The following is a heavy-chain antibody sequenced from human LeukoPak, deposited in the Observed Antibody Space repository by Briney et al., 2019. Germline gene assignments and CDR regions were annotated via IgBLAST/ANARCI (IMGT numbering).Heavy chain of an antibody. Sequence: SVNVSCKASGGTFSSYAISWVRQAPGQGLEWMGRIIPIFGIANYAQKFQGRVTITADKSTSTAYMELSSLRSEDTAVYYCARDRRYYDSSGYRYYFDYWGQGTLVTVSS. V-gene: IGHV1-69*04. J-gene: IGHJ4*02. CDR3: ARDRRYYDSSGYRYYFDY. CDR1: GGTFSSYA. D-gene: IGHD3-22*01. CDR2: IIPIFGIA.